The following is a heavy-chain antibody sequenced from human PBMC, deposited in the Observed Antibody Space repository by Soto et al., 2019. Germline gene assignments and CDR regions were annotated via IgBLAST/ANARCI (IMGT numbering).Heavy chain of an antibody. CDR2: INAGNGNT. CDR3: ARSIVVVTALDY. CDR1: GYAFTSYA. V-gene: IGHV1-3*01. Sequence: ASVKVSCEASGYAFTSYAMHWVRQAPGQRLEWMGWINAGNGNTKYSQKFQGRVTITRDTSASTAYMELSSLRSEDTAVYYCARSIVVVTALDYWGQGTLVTVSS. J-gene: IGHJ4*02. D-gene: IGHD2-21*02.